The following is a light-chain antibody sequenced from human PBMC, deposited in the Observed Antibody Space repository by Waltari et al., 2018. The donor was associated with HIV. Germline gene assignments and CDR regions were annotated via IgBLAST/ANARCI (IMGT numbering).Light chain of an antibody. CDR2: KDT. CDR3: QSADTSGTRV. CDR1: ALSKQY. V-gene: IGLV3-25*03. J-gene: IGLJ1*01. Sequence: SFELTQPPSVSVSPGQTATITCSGDALSKQYSYWYQQKPGQAPVVVIYKDTERPSGIPERFSGSSSGTTVTLTISGVQAEDEADYYCQSADTSGTRVFASGTKVTVL.